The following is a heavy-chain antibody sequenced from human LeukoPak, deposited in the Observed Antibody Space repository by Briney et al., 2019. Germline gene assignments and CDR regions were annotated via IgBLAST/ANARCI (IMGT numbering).Heavy chain of an antibody. Sequence: PGGSLRLSCAASGFTFSSDGMHWVRQAPGKGLEGVAFIRYDGSNKYYADSVKGRFTISRDNSKNTLYLQMNSLRAEDTAVYYCAKDGVPAALSAYYFDYWGQGTLVTVSS. V-gene: IGHV3-30*02. CDR3: AKDGVPAALSAYYFDY. CDR1: GFTFSSDG. CDR2: IRYDGSNK. D-gene: IGHD2-2*01. J-gene: IGHJ4*02.